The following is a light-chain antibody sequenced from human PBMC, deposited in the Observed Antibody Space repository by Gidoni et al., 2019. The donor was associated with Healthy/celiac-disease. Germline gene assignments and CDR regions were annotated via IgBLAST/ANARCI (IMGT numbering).Light chain of an antibody. Sequence: DIQMTQSPSSLSASVGDRVTITCRASQSISSYLNWYKQKPGKAPKLLIYAAASLQRGVPSRFSGSGSGTDFTLTIRSLQPEDCATYYCQQSYSTPQGLTFXGXTKVEIK. J-gene: IGKJ4*01. CDR1: QSISSY. CDR3: QQSYSTPQGLT. V-gene: IGKV1-39*01. CDR2: AAA.